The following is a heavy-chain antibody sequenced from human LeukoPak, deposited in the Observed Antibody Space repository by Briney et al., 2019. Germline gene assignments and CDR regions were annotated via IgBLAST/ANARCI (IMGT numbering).Heavy chain of an antibody. CDR1: GGSISSSSHY. V-gene: IGHV4-39*01. CDR2: IYYSGST. J-gene: IGHJ3*02. CDR3: ARRPASNYYDTSAAFDI. D-gene: IGHD3-22*01. Sequence: SETLSLTRTVSGGSISSSSHYWGWIRQPPGKGLEWIGTIYYSGSTYYNPSLKSRVTISVDTSKNQFSLKLSSVTAADTAVYYCARRPASNYYDTSAAFDIWGQGTMVTVSS.